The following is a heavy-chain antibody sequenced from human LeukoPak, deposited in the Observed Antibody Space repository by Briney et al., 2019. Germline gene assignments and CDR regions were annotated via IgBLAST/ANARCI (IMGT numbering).Heavy chain of an antibody. CDR3: ARVVDALDI. Sequence: SETLSLTCAVSGGSISSGGYSWSWIRQPPGKGLEWIGYIYHSGSTYYNPSLKSRVTISVDRSKNQFSLKLSSVTAADTAVYYCARVVDALDIWGQGTMVTVSS. J-gene: IGHJ3*02. CDR1: GGSISSGGYS. CDR2: IYHSGST. V-gene: IGHV4-30-2*01.